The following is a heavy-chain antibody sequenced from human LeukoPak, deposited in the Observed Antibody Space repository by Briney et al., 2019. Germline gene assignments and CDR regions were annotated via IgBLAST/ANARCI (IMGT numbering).Heavy chain of an antibody. Sequence: SETLSLTCTVSGGSISSYYWSWIRQPPGKGLEWIGYIYYSGSTNYNPSLKGRVTISVDTSKNQFSLKLSSVTAADTAVYYCAKIGYYDFWSGFRWDYYYGMDVWGQGTTVTVSS. D-gene: IGHD3-3*01. CDR3: AKIGYYDFWSGFRWDYYYGMDV. V-gene: IGHV4-59*01. CDR1: GGSISSYY. J-gene: IGHJ6*02. CDR2: IYYSGST.